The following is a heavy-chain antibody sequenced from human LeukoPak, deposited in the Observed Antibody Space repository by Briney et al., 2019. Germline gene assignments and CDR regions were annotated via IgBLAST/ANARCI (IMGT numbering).Heavy chain of an antibody. J-gene: IGHJ6*02. CDR3: ARGEMATSYYYGMDV. V-gene: IGHV3-30-3*01. Sequence: GGSLRLSCAASGFTFSSYAMHWVRQAPGKGLEWVAVISYDGSNKYYADSVKGRFTISRDNSKNTLYLQMNSLRAEDTAVYYCARGEMATSYYYGMDVWGQGTTVTVSS. CDR2: ISYDGSNK. D-gene: IGHD5-24*01. CDR1: GFTFSSYA.